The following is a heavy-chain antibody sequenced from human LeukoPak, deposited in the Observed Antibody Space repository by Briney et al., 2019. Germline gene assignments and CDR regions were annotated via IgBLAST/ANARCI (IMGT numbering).Heavy chain of an antibody. Sequence: GGSLRLSCAASGFTFSSYWMTWVRQAPGKGLGWVAVISNDGSNKYYADSVKGRFTISRDNSKNTLYLQMNSLRAEDTAVYYCAKDTVIYYYYGMDVWGQGTTVTVSS. D-gene: IGHD4-17*01. V-gene: IGHV3-30*18. J-gene: IGHJ6*02. CDR2: ISNDGSNK. CDR3: AKDTVIYYYYGMDV. CDR1: GFTFSSYW.